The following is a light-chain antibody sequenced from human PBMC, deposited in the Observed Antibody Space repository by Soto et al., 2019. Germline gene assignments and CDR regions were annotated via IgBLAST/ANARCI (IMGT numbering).Light chain of an antibody. V-gene: IGKV3-20*01. CDR3: HQYGSSPST. J-gene: IGKJ1*01. CDR1: QSVSNNY. CDR2: GAS. Sequence: EIVLTQSPGTLSLSPGERAPLSCRASQSVSNNYLAWYQQKPGQAPRLLIYGASSRATGIPDRFSGSGSGTDFTLTISRLEPEEFAVYYCHQYGSSPSTVGQGTKVDIK.